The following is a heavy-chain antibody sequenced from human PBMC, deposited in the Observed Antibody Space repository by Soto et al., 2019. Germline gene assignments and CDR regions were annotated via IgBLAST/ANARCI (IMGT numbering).Heavy chain of an antibody. CDR1: VGSIIGYY. D-gene: IGHD2-2*01. CDR2: IFYAGNT. J-gene: IGHJ6*02. CDR3: ARSLDIVVVPAKYYYGMDV. Sequence: SETLSLTCTVSVGSIIGYYWSWMRQPPGKGLEWMGYIFYAGNTLYTPSLKSRVTISVDTSKNQFSLKLNSVTAADTAVYYCARSLDIVVVPAKYYYGMDVWGQGITVTVSS. V-gene: IGHV4-59*12.